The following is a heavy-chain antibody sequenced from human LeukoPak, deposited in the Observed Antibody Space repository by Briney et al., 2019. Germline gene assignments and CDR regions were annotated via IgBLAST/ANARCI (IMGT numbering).Heavy chain of an antibody. D-gene: IGHD2-8*01. CDR2: ISAYNGNT. V-gene: IGHV1-18*01. CDR1: DYTFINYG. Sequence: ASVKVSCKASDYTFINYGISWVRQAPGQGLEWMGWISAYNGNTYYAQKFQGRITVTTDTSTSTAYMDLRSLRSDDTAVYYCARTNLDCKNGVCYDYWGQGTPVTVSS. J-gene: IGHJ4*02. CDR3: ARTNLDCKNGVCYDY.